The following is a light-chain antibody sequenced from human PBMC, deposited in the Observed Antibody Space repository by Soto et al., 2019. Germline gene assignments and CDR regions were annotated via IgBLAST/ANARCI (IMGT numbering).Light chain of an antibody. J-gene: IGKJ1*01. V-gene: IGKV1-5*01. CDR1: QSIGNW. CDR2: DAS. CDR3: QQYNYYSA. Sequence: DIQMTQSPSTLSAFVGDRVTITCRASQSIGNWLAWYQQKPGKAPKLLIYDASSLESGVPSRFSGSGSGTEFTLTISSLQPADFATYYCQQYNYYSAVGQGTKVEIK.